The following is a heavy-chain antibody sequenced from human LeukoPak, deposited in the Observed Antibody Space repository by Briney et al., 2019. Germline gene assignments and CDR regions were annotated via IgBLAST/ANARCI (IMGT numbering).Heavy chain of an antibody. V-gene: IGHV4-59*12. Sequence: SETLSLTCTVSGGSISSYYWSWIRQPPGKGLEWIGYIYYSGSTNYNPSLKSRVTMSVDTSKNQFSLKLSSVTAADTAVYYCARDEMATFDYWGQGTLVTVSS. CDR1: GGSISSYY. CDR2: IYYSGST. D-gene: IGHD5-24*01. CDR3: ARDEMATFDY. J-gene: IGHJ4*02.